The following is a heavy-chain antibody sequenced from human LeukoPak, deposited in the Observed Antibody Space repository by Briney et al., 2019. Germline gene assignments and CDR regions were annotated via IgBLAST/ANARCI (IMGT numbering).Heavy chain of an antibody. V-gene: IGHV1-69*04. CDR2: IIPILGIA. CDR3: ARGEDYYDSSGYAAFDY. D-gene: IGHD3-22*01. J-gene: IGHJ4*02. CDR1: GGTFSSYA. Sequence: SVKVSCKASGGTFSSYAISWVRQAPGQGLEWMGRIIPILGIANYAQKFQGRVTITADKSTSTAYMELSSLRSEDTAVYYCARGEDYYDSSGYAAFDYWGQGTLVTVSS.